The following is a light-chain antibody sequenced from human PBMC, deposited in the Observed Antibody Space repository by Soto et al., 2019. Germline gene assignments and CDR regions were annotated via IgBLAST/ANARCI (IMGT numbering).Light chain of an antibody. CDR2: DTN. CDR3: LLSSSGDRV. Sequence: QTVVTQEPSLTVSPGGTVTLTCGSRTGAVTSGHYPYWFQQKPGQAPRTLIYDTNNKYSWTPARFSGSLLGGKAALTLSGAQPEDEAEYHCLLSSSGDRVFGGGTKLTVL. V-gene: IGLV7-46*01. J-gene: IGLJ3*02. CDR1: TGAVTSGHY.